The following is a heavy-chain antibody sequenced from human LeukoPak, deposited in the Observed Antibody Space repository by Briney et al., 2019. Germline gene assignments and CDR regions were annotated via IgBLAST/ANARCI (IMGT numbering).Heavy chain of an antibody. J-gene: IGHJ6*04. V-gene: IGHV3-48*03. Sequence: PGGSLRLSCAASGFTFSSYEMNWVRQAPGKGLEWVSYISSSGSTIYYADSVKGRFTISRDNTKNSLYLQMDSLRAEDTAVYYCAREATGANLGYLDWLIYYYGMDVWGKGTTVTVSS. CDR3: AREATGANLGYLDWLIYYYGMDV. D-gene: IGHD3/OR15-3a*01. CDR2: ISSSGSTI. CDR1: GFTFSSYE.